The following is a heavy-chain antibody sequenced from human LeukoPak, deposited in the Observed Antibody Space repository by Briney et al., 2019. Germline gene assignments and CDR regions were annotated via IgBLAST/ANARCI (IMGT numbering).Heavy chain of an antibody. J-gene: IGHJ4*02. Sequence: SETLSLTWTVSGXSLSGYYRNWIRQPAGKGPEWIGRIYISGNSWYKPSLQSRVTMSVDTSKNQFSLKMSSLTAADTAVYYCARSNLGSYDQSGYYQFWGQGTRVTVSS. D-gene: IGHD3-22*01. CDR2: IYISGNS. CDR1: GXSLSGYY. V-gene: IGHV4-4*07. CDR3: ARSNLGSYDQSGYYQF.